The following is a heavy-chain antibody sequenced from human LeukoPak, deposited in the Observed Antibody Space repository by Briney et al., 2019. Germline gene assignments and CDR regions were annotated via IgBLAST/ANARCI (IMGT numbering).Heavy chain of an antibody. D-gene: IGHD2-2*02. V-gene: IGHV1-18*01. Sequence: AASVKVSCKASGYTFTSYGISWVRQAPGQGLEWMGWICAYNGNTNYAQKLQGRVTMTTDTSTSTAYMELRSLRSDDTAVYYCAREGYCSSTSCYIPHAFDIWGQGTMVTVSS. CDR2: ICAYNGNT. J-gene: IGHJ3*02. CDR1: GYTFTSYG. CDR3: AREGYCSSTSCYIPHAFDI.